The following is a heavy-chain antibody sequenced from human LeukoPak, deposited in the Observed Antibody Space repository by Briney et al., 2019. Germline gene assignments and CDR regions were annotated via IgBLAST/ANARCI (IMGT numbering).Heavy chain of an antibody. D-gene: IGHD2-2*02. Sequence: QPGGSLRLSCAASGFTFSDYWMHWVRQAPGKGLVWVSGTNSDETSTIYADSVKGRFTISRDNAKNALYLQMNSLGAEDTALYYCARGKYPYSLDVWGQGTTVSVSS. J-gene: IGHJ6*02. V-gene: IGHV3-74*01. CDR3: ARGKYPYSLDV. CDR1: GFTFSDYW. CDR2: TNSDETST.